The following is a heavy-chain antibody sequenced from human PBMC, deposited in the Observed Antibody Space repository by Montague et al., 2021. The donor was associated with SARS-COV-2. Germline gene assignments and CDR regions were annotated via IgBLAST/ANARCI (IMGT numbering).Heavy chain of an antibody. D-gene: IGHD1-26*01. Sequence: PALVKPTQTLTLTCTFSGFSLSTSGVCVSWIRQPPGKALEWFALIYWDDDKRYSPSLKSRLTITKDTSKNQVVLTVTNMDPVDTATYYCAHRRLHTGSFDYWGQGALVTVSS. V-gene: IGHV2-5*08. CDR1: GFSLSTSGVC. J-gene: IGHJ4*02. CDR2: IYWDDDK. CDR3: AHRRLHTGSFDY.